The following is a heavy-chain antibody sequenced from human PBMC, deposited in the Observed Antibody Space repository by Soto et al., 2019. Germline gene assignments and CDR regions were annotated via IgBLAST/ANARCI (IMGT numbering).Heavy chain of an antibody. Sequence: GGSLRLSCAASGFTFSSYWMSWVRQAPGKGLEWVANIKQDGSEKYYVGSVKGRFTISRDNAKNSLYLQMNSLRAEDTAVYYCARDRDYSKYLDWDYWGQGTLVTVSS. V-gene: IGHV3-7*01. J-gene: IGHJ4*02. CDR1: GFTFSSYW. D-gene: IGHD4-4*01. CDR3: ARDRDYSKYLDWDY. CDR2: IKQDGSEK.